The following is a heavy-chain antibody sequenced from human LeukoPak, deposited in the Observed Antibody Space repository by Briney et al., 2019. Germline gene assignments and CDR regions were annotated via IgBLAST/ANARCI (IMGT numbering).Heavy chain of an antibody. J-gene: IGHJ5*02. V-gene: IGHV4-34*01. D-gene: IGHD2-8*01. Sequence: PSETLSLTCAVYGGSFSGYYWSWIRQPPGKGLEWIGEIYHSGSTNYNPSLKSRVTISVDKSKNQFSLRLSSVTAADTAVYHCARVSECTNGVCHNWFDPWGQGTLVTVSS. CDR1: GGSFSGYY. CDR2: IYHSGST. CDR3: ARVSECTNGVCHNWFDP.